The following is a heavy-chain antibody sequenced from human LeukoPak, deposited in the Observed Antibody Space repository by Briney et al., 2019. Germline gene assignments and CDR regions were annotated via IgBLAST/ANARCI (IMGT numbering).Heavy chain of an antibody. J-gene: IGHJ6*02. CDR1: GGTFSSYA. V-gene: IGHV1-69*13. Sequence: SVKVSCKASGGTFSSYAISWVRQAPGQGLEWMGGIIPIFGIANYAQKFQGRVTITADESTSTAYMELSSLRSEDTAVYYCASPGPKIQLWLRYYYYYGMDVWGQGTTVTVSS. CDR2: IIPIFGIA. D-gene: IGHD5-18*01. CDR3: ASPGPKIQLWLRYYYYYGMDV.